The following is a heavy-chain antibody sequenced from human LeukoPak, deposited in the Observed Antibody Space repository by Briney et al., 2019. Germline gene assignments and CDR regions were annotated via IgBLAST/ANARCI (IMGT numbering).Heavy chain of an antibody. Sequence: GGSLRLSCAASGFTFSSYSMNWVRQAPGKGLEWVSAISGSGGSTYYADSVKGRFTISRDNSKNTLYLQMNSLRAEDTAVYYCAKDVVAAAINWFDPWGQGTLVTVSS. J-gene: IGHJ5*02. CDR3: AKDVVAAAINWFDP. V-gene: IGHV3-23*01. CDR1: GFTFSSYS. CDR2: ISGSGGST. D-gene: IGHD6-13*01.